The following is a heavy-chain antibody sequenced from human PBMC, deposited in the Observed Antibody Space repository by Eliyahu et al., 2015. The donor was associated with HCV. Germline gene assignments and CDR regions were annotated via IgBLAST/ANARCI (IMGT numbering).Heavy chain of an antibody. CDR1: GFXITNSG. Sequence: QMHLVQSGPEVKKPGTSVKVSCXAFGFXITNSGLQWVRQARGQGLEWIGWIVVGSANIKYAHKFQERVTITRDMSTSTAYMELSDLRSDDTAVYYCATIPWELGPYSDYWGQGTLVTVSS. J-gene: IGHJ4*02. V-gene: IGHV1-58*03. CDR2: IVVGSANI. CDR3: ATIPWELGPYSDY. D-gene: IGHD1-26*01.